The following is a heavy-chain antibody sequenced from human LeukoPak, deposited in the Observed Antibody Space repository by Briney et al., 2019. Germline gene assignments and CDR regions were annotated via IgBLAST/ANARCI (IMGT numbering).Heavy chain of an antibody. CDR3: ARDARGHYAWFDP. J-gene: IGHJ5*02. CDR2: IIPIFGTA. D-gene: IGHD4-17*01. Sequence: GASVKVSCKASGGTFSSYAISWVRQAPGQGLEWMGGIIPIFGTANYAQKFQGRVTITADKSTSTAYMELSSLRSEDTAVYYCARDARGHYAWFDPWGQGTLVTVSS. CDR1: GGTFSSYA. V-gene: IGHV1-69*06.